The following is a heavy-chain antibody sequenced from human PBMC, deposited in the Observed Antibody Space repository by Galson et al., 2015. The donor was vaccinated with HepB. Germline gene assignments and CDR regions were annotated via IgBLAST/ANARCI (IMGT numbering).Heavy chain of an antibody. J-gene: IGHJ4*02. CDR2: INSDGSST. V-gene: IGHV3-74*01. CDR1: GFTFSSYW. Sequence: SLRLSCAASGFTFSSYWMHWVRQAPGKGLVWVSRINSDGSSTTYADSVKGRFTISRDNAKNTLYLQMNSLRAEDTAVYYCIKDIGVESFDYWGQGTLVTVSS. CDR3: IKDIGVESFDY. D-gene: IGHD1-26*01.